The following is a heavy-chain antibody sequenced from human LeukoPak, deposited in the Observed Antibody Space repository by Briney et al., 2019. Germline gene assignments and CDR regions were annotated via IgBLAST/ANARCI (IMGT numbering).Heavy chain of an antibody. CDR1: GFTFSSYG. CDR2: ISYDGSNK. D-gene: IGHD3-10*01. Sequence: PGGSLRLSCAASGFTFSSYGMHWVRQAPGKGLEWVAVISYDGSNKYYADSVKGRFTISRDNSKNTLYLQMNSLRAEDTAVYYCAKDLSGSGSHWGQGTLVTVSS. V-gene: IGHV3-30*18. CDR3: AKDLSGSGSH. J-gene: IGHJ4*02.